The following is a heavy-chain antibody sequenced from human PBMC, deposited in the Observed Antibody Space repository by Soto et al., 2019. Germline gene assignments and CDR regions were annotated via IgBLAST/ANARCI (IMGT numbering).Heavy chain of an antibody. J-gene: IGHJ4*02. V-gene: IGHV4-34*01. CDR2: INHSGST. CDR3: ARRVVVLTAFDN. CDR1: GGSFSGYY. D-gene: IGHD2-15*01. Sequence: PSETLSLTCAVYGGSFSGYYWSWIRQPPGKGLEWIGEINHSGSTNYNPSLKSRVTISVDTSKNQFSLKLSSVTAADTAVYYCARRVVVLTAFDNWGQGALVT.